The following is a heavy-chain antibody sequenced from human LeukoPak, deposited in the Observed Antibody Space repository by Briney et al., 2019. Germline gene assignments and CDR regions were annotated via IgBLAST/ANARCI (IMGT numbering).Heavy chain of an antibody. Sequence: PSETLSLTCTVSGGSISSSSYYWGWIRQPPGKGLEWIGSIYYSGSTYYNPSLKSRVTISVDTSKNQFSLKLSSVTAADTAVYYCASPLTIFGVVASDAFDIWGQGTMVTVSS. D-gene: IGHD3-3*01. CDR2: IYYSGST. CDR3: ASPLTIFGVVASDAFDI. J-gene: IGHJ3*02. V-gene: IGHV4-39*01. CDR1: GGSISSSSYY.